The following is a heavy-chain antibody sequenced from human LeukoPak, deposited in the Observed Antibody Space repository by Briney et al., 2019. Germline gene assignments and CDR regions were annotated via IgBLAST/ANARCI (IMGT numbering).Heavy chain of an antibody. J-gene: IGHJ4*02. D-gene: IGHD3-10*01. CDR2: INHSGST. V-gene: IGHV4-34*01. CDR1: GGSFSGYY. Sequence: SETLSLTCAVYGGSFSGYYWSWIRQPPGKGLEWIGEINHSGSTNYNPSLKSRVTISVNTSKNQFSLKLSSVTAADTAVYYCARDVGFGELLPYYFDYWGQGTLVTVSS. CDR3: ARDVGFGELLPYYFDY.